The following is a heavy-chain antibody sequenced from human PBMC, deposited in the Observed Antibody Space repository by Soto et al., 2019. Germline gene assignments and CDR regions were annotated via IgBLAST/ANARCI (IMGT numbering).Heavy chain of an antibody. V-gene: IGHV1-2*02. CDR2: INPNGGGT. CDR3: ARVTGEWLRLPLGY. CDR1: GYTFTGYY. J-gene: IGHJ4*02. D-gene: IGHD5-12*01. Sequence: ASVKVSCKASGYTFTGYYMHWVRQAPGQGLEWMGWINPNGGGTNYAQKFQGRVTMTRDTSISTAYMELSRLRSDDTAVYYCARVTGEWLRLPLGYWGQGTLVTVSS.